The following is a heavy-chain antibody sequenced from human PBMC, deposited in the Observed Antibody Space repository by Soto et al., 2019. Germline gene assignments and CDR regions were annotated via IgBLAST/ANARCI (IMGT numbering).Heavy chain of an antibody. J-gene: IGHJ6*02. V-gene: IGHV1-18*04. D-gene: IGHD2-15*01. Sequence: QVQLVQSGVEVKKPGASVKVSCKASGYTFISHGIIWVRQAPGQGLECMVWISGKNGNTNYAQKLQGRVTLTTDTSTSTAYMELRSLRSDDTAVYYCARVSSSIVVVPDYGMDVWGQGTTVTVSS. CDR2: ISGKNGNT. CDR1: GYTFISHG. CDR3: ARVSSSIVVVPDYGMDV.